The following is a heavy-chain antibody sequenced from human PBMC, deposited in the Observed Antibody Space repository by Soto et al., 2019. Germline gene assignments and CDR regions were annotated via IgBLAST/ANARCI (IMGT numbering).Heavy chain of an antibody. Sequence: QVQLQQWGAGLLKPSETLSLTCAVYGGSFSGYYWSWIRQPPGKGLEWIGEINHSGSTNYNPSLKSRVTISVDPSKNQFSLKLSSVTAADTAVYYCARVKRLGYYYYGMDVWGQGTTVTVSS. D-gene: IGHD1-26*01. CDR2: INHSGST. CDR3: ARVKRLGYYYYGMDV. V-gene: IGHV4-34*01. CDR1: GGSFSGYY. J-gene: IGHJ6*02.